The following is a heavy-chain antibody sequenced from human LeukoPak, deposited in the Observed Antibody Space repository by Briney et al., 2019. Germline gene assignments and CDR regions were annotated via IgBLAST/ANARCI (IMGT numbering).Heavy chain of an antibody. CDR3: AKNWGYFDY. CDR1: GFTFSSYS. V-gene: IGHV3-7*05. J-gene: IGHJ4*02. CDR2: IKEDGSEK. Sequence: PGGSLRLSCATSGFTFSSYSMTWVRQAPGKGLEWVANIKEDGSEKYYVDSVKGRFIISRDNAENSLYLQMYNLRAEDTAVYYCAKNWGYFDYWGQGILVTVSS. D-gene: IGHD7-27*01.